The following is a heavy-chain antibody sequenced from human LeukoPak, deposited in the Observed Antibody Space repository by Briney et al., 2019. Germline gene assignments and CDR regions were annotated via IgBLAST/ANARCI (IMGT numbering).Heavy chain of an antibody. J-gene: IGHJ4*02. D-gene: IGHD6-19*01. Sequence: SETLSLTCAVYGGSFSGYYWSWIRQPPGKGLEWIGEINHSGSTNYSPSLKSRVTISVDTSKNQFSLKLSSVTAADTAVYYCARVGPLPADSIRPSSGCFDYWGQGTLVTVSS. V-gene: IGHV4-34*01. CDR2: INHSGST. CDR3: ARVGPLPADSIRPSSGCFDY. CDR1: GGSFSGYY.